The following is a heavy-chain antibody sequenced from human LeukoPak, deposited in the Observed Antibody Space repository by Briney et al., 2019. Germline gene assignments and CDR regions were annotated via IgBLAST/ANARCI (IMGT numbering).Heavy chain of an antibody. J-gene: IGHJ2*01. CDR3: ARKQYYYDSSGYFSGWYFDL. D-gene: IGHD3-22*01. V-gene: IGHV3-23*01. Sequence: PGGSLRLSCAASGFTFSSSAMSWVRQVPGKGLEWVSGISASGGSTYYADSVKGRFTISRDNSKNTLYLQMNSLRAEDTAVYYCARKQYYYDSSGYFSGWYFDLWGRGTLVTVSS. CDR2: ISASGGST. CDR1: GFTFSSSA.